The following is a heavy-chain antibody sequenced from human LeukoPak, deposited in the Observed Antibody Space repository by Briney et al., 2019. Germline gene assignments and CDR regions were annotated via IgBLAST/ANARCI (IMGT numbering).Heavy chain of an antibody. J-gene: IGHJ4*02. CDR3: AREKQKYSSGWYCLDY. CDR2: INGNGGST. D-gene: IGHD6-19*01. CDR1: GFTFSSSA. Sequence: GGSLRLSCAASGFTFSSSAMTWVRQAPGKGLEWVSGINGNGGSTYYADSVKGRFTISRDNSKNTLFLQMNSLRAEDTAVYYCAREKQKYSSGWYCLDYWGQGTLVTVSS. V-gene: IGHV3-23*01.